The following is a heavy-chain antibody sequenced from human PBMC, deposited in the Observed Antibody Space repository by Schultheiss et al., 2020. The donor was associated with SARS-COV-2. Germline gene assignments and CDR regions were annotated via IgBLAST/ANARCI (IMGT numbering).Heavy chain of an antibody. CDR2: IYHSGST. CDR1: GGSISSYY. V-gene: IGHV4-59*04. Sequence: SETLSLTCTVSGGSISSYYWSWIRQPPGKGLEWIGSIYHSGSTYYNPSLKSRVTISVDTSKNQFSLKLSSVTAADTAVYYCARALIGWDWYFDLWGRGTLVTVSS. D-gene: IGHD2/OR15-2a*01. J-gene: IGHJ2*01. CDR3: ARALIGWDWYFDL.